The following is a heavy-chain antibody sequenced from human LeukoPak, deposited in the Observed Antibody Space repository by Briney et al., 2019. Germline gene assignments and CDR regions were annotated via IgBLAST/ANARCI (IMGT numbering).Heavy chain of an antibody. CDR3: ARAGANRGNYWLIDY. D-gene: IGHD1-7*01. V-gene: IGHV4-59*01. CDR2: IYYSVTT. J-gene: IGHJ4*02. Sequence: SETLSLTCTLAGGSINNYYWTWIRQPPGKGLEWIGYIYYSVTTNYNPSLKSRVTISVDASKNQFSLNLSPVTAADTAVYYCARAGANRGNYWLIDYWGQGTLVTVSS. CDR1: GGSINNYY.